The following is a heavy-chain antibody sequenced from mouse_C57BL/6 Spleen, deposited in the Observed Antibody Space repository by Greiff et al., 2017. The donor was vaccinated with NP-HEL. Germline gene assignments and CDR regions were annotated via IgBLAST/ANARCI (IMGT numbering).Heavy chain of an antibody. V-gene: IGHV1-64*01. Sequence: QVQLKQPGAELVKPGASVKLSCKASGYTFTSYWMHWVKQRPGQGLEWIGMIHPNSGSTNYNEKFKSKATLTVDKSSSTAYMQLSSLTSEDSAVYYCASTVGGGYAMDYWGQGTSVTVSS. CDR2: IHPNSGST. J-gene: IGHJ4*01. CDR1: GYTFTSYW. CDR3: ASTVGGGYAMDY. D-gene: IGHD1-1*01.